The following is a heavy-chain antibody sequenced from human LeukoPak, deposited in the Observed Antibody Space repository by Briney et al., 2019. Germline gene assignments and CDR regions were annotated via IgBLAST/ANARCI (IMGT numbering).Heavy chain of an antibody. V-gene: IGHV3-23*01. J-gene: IGHJ3*02. CDR3: ARDLSPEFTISGVVTYLDVFDI. CDR1: GFTFSSYA. D-gene: IGHD3-3*01. Sequence: GGSLRLSCAASGFTFSSYAMSWVRQAPGKGLEWVSAISGSGGSTYYADSVKGRFTISRDNSKNSLYLQMNSLRSEDTAVYYCARDLSPEFTISGVVTYLDVFDIWGQGTMVTVSS. CDR2: ISGSGGST.